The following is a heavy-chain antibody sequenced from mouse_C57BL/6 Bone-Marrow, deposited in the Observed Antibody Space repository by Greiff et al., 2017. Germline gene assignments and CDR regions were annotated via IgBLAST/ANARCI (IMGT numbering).Heavy chain of an antibody. Sequence: EVQGVESGGGLVQSGRSLRLSCATSGFTFSDFYMEWVRQAPGKGLEWIAASRNKANDYTTEYSASVKGRFIVSRDTSQSILYLQMNALRAEDTAIYYCARDARGSSPLWYFDVWGTGTTVTVSS. CDR1: GFTFSDFY. CDR2: SRNKANDYTT. V-gene: IGHV7-1*01. J-gene: IGHJ1*03. D-gene: IGHD1-1*01. CDR3: ARDARGSSPLWYFDV.